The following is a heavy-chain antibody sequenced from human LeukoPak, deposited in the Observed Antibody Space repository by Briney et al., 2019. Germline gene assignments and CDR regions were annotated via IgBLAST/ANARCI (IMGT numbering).Heavy chain of an antibody. V-gene: IGHV3-23*01. D-gene: IGHD3-22*01. CDR2: ISGSGGST. J-gene: IGHJ4*02. CDR3: AKAYYYYDSSGYYF. Sequence: GGSLRLSCAASGFTFSDYYMSWIRQAPGKGLEWVSAISGSGGSTYYADSVKGRFTISRYNSTNTLYLQMNSLRAEDTAVYYCAKAYYYYDSSGYYFWGQGTLVTVSS. CDR1: GFTFSDYY.